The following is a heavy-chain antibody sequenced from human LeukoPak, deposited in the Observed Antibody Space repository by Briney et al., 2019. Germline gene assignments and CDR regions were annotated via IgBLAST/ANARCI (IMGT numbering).Heavy chain of an antibody. CDR2: IYTSGST. V-gene: IGHV4-4*07. D-gene: IGHD6-13*01. CDR3: ARGSVGAVGSRWFDP. J-gene: IGHJ5*02. CDR1: AGFISSYY. Sequence: PSETLSLTCTVSAGFISSYYWSWIRQPAGKGLEWIGRIYTSGSTNYNPSLQSRVTMSVDTSKNQFSLKLSSVTAADTPVYFCARGSVGAVGSRWFDPWGQGTLVTVSS.